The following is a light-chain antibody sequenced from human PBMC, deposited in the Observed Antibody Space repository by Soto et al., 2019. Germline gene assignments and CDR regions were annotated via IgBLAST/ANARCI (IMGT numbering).Light chain of an antibody. V-gene: IGLV3-21*02. Sequence: SYELTQPPSLSVAPGQTARVTCGGNNIGVKNVHWYQQRPGQAPVLVVYDNNDRPSGIPERFSGSNSGNTATLTISRVEAGDEADYYCQVWDGTTDNLYVFGTGTKLTVL. J-gene: IGLJ1*01. CDR2: DNN. CDR1: NIGVKN. CDR3: QVWDGTTDNLYV.